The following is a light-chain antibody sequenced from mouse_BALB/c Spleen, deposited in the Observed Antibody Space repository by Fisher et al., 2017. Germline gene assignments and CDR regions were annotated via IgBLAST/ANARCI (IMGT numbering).Light chain of an antibody. Sequence: IVITQSTAIMSASPGEKVTMTCSASSSVSYMHWYQQKSGTSPKRWIYDTSKLASGVPARFSGSGSGTSYSLTISRVEAEDAATYYCQQWSSNPPTFGGGTKLEIK. CDR2: DTS. J-gene: IGKJ2*01. CDR1: SSVSY. V-gene: IGKV4-59*01. CDR3: QQWSSNPPT.